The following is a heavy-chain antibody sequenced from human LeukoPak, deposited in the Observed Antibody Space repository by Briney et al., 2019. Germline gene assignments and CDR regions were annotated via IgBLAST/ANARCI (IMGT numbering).Heavy chain of an antibody. Sequence: PGGSLRLSCAASGFTFSSYEMNWVRQAPGKGLEWVSYISSSGSPIYYADSVKGRFTISRDNAKNSLYLQMNSLRAEDTALYYCAREQQAAAPDYYFDSWGQGTLVTVSS. CDR2: ISSSGSPI. D-gene: IGHD6-13*01. J-gene: IGHJ4*02. CDR3: AREQQAAAPDYYFDS. CDR1: GFTFSSYE. V-gene: IGHV3-48*03.